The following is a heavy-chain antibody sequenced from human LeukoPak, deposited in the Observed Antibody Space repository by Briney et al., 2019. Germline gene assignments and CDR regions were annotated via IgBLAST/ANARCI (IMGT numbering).Heavy chain of an antibody. J-gene: IGHJ4*02. CDR2: ISPSNGNT. CDR1: GYTFTSYG. V-gene: IGHV1-18*01. CDR3: ARNYSDLFVY. Sequence: ASVKVSCKASGYTFTSYGISWVRQAPGQGLEWMGWISPSNGNTNYAQKFHGRVTMTTDTSTNTAYMELRSLRSDDTAVYYCARNYSDLFVYWGQGTLVTVSS. D-gene: IGHD4-17*01.